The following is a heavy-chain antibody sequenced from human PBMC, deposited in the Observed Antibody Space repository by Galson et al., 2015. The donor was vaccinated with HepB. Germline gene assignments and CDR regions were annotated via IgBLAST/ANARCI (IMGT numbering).Heavy chain of an antibody. CDR1: RFTFSNSD. V-gene: IGHV3-21*01. J-gene: IGHJ2*01. CDR3: ARVSRLGYYDAHYFDL. D-gene: IGHD3-16*01. Sequence: SLRLSCAASRFTFSNSDMNWVRQAPGKGLEWVSSINPGSNYISYADSVKGRFIISRDNAKNSLYLQMNSLRDEDTAVYFCARVSRLGYYDAHYFDLWGRGTLVTVSS. CDR2: INPGSNYI.